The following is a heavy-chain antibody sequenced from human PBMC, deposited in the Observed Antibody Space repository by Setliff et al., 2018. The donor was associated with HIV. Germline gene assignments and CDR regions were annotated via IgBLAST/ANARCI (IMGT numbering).Heavy chain of an antibody. J-gene: IGHJ4*02. CDR1: GYTFTSYA. Sequence: VASVKVSCKASGYTFTSYAMNWVRQAPGQGLEWMGWINTNTGNPTYAQGFTGRFVFSLDTSVSTAYLQISSLKAEDTAVYYCARGGGRITMVRGVILPDYWGQGTLVTVSS. D-gene: IGHD3-10*01. CDR3: ARGGGRITMVRGVILPDY. V-gene: IGHV7-4-1*02. CDR2: INTNTGNP.